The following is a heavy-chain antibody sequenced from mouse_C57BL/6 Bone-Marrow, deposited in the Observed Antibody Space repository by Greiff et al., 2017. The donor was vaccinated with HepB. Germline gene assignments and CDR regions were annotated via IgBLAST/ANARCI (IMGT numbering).Heavy chain of an antibody. D-gene: IGHD1-1*01. CDR3: ARSRYYGSSFYAMDY. J-gene: IGHJ4*01. CDR2: INPNYGTT. Sequence: VQLKQSGPELVKPGASVKISCKASGYSFTDYNMNWVKQSNGKSLEWIGVINPNYGTTSYNQKFKGKATLTVDQSSSTAYMQLNSLTSEDSAVYYCARSRYYGSSFYAMDYWGQGTSVTVSS. V-gene: IGHV1-39*01. CDR1: GYSFTDYN.